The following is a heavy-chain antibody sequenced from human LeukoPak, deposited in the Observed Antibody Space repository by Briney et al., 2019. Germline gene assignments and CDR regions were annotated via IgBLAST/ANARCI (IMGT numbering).Heavy chain of an antibody. D-gene: IGHD2-21*01. J-gene: IGHJ4*02. CDR3: ARGVVIAPQTFDY. Sequence: SETLSLTCTVSDGSIISYYWTWIRQPPGKGLEWIGYIYYSGSTNYNPSLKSRVTISVDTSKNQFSLKLSSVTAADTAVYYCARGVVIAPQTFDYWGQGTLVTVSS. CDR1: DGSIISYY. V-gene: IGHV4-59*01. CDR2: IYYSGST.